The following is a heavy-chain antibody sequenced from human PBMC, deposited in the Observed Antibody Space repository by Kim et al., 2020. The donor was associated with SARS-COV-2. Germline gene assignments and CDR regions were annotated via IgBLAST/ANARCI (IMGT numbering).Heavy chain of an antibody. CDR2: IKQDGSEQ. Sequence: GGSLRLSCAASGFTFSSYWMSWVRQAPGKGLEWVANIKQDGSEQYSVDSVKGRFTISRDNAKNSLYLQMNSLRAEDMAVYYCARGGYYYDSSGYYSYWGQGTLVTVSS. J-gene: IGHJ4*02. D-gene: IGHD3-22*01. CDR3: ARGGYYYDSSGYYSY. CDR1: GFTFSSYW. V-gene: IGHV3-7*01.